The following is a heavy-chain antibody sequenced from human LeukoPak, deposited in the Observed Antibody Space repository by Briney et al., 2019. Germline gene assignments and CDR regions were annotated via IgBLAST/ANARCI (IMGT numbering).Heavy chain of an antibody. D-gene: IGHD3-9*01. V-gene: IGHV3-48*03. CDR3: ARDRPAPHFDWLLSDYYYYGMDV. J-gene: IGHJ6*02. CDR2: ISSSGSTI. Sequence: GGSLRLSCAASGFTFSSYEMNWVSQAPGKGLEWVSYISSSGSTIYYADSVKGRFTISRDNAKNSLYLQMNSLRAEDTAVYYCARDRPAPHFDWLLSDYYYYGMDVWGQGTTVTVSS. CDR1: GFTFSSYE.